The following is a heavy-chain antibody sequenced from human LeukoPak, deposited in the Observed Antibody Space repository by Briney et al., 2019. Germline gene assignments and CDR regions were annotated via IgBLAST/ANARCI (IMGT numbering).Heavy chain of an antibody. CDR1: GYSFNNYW. CDR2: IYPGDSDT. J-gene: IGHJ4*02. D-gene: IGHD6-6*01. Sequence: GESLKISCKGSGYSFNNYWIGWVRQMPGKGLEWMGIIYPGDSDTRYSPSFQGPVTISADKSINTAYLQWSSLKASDTAMYYCARQYSRSSPFDYWGQGTLVTVPS. CDR3: ARQYSRSSPFDY. V-gene: IGHV5-51*01.